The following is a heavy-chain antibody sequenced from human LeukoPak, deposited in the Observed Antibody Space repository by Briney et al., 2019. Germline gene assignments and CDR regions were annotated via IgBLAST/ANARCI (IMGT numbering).Heavy chain of an antibody. J-gene: IGHJ4*02. CDR3: AKATVGGYED. V-gene: IGHV3-53*01. D-gene: IGHD5-12*01. Sequence: LEWVSVVASDGSTKYADSVKGRFAISRDNPKNTLYLQMNSLRAEDTGVYYCAKATVGGYEDWGQGTLVTVSS. CDR2: VASDGST.